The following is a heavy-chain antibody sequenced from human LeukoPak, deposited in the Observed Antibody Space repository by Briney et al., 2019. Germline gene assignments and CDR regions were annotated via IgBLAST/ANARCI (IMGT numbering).Heavy chain of an antibody. CDR3: ARGRSSGGYFDY. CDR2: ISAYNGNT. V-gene: IGHV1-18*01. J-gene: IGHJ4*02. CDR1: GYTFTGYG. D-gene: IGHD6-6*01. Sequence: ASVKVSCKASGYTFTGYGISWVRQAPGQGLEWMGWISAYNGNTSYAQKFQGRVTMTRDTSTSTVYMELSSLRSEDTAVYYCARGRSSGGYFDYWGQGTLVTVSS.